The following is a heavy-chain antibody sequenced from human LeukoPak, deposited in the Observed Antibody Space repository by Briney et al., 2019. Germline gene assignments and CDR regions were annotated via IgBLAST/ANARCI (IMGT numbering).Heavy chain of an antibody. D-gene: IGHD5-18*01. CDR3: AKGAGGFSYYNWFDP. CDR1: GGSIRSYH. Sequence: SETLSLTCTVSGGSIRSYHWSWIRQPPGKGLEWIGSIYYSGSSFDNPALKSRVTISVDTSKNQFSLKLSSVTAADTAVYYCAKGAGGFSYYNWFDPWGQGTLVTVSS. J-gene: IGHJ5*02. CDR2: IYYSGSS. V-gene: IGHV4-59*05.